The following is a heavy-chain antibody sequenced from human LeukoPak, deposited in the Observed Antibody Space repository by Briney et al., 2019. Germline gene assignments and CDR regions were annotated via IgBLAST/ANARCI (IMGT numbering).Heavy chain of an antibody. CDR3: AKGRRTGFVDY. V-gene: IGHV3-30*18. J-gene: IGHJ4*02. CDR1: IFVFSEYY. Sequence: GGSLRLSCEPSIFVFSEYYMHWVRLAPGKGLEWLAVITNDGSRQFYADSVKGRFTVSRDNSKSLLFLQMESLRHDDTGIYYCAKGRRTGFVDYWGQGALVTVSS. D-gene: IGHD1-1*01. CDR2: ITNDGSRQ.